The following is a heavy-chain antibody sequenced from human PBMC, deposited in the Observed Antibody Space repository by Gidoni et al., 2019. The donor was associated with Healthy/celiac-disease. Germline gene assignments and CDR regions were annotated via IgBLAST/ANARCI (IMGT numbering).Heavy chain of an antibody. CDR2: IYSGGST. CDR3: ASPCRECTHYYDSSGYPPGAFDI. CDR1: GFTVSSNY. D-gene: IGHD3-22*01. J-gene: IGHJ3*02. V-gene: IGHV3-53*01. Sequence: EVQLVESGGGLIQPGGSLRLSCAASGFTVSSNYMSWVRQAPGKGLEWVSVIYSGGSTYYADSVKGRFTISRDNSKNTLYLQMNSPRAEDTAVYYCASPCRECTHYYDSSGYPPGAFDIWGQGTMVTVSS.